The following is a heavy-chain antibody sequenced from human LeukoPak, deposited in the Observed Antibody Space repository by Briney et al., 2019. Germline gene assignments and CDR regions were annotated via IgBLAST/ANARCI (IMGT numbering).Heavy chain of an antibody. Sequence: GESLKISCKGSGYSFTSYWIGWVRQMPGKGLKWMGIIYPRDSDTRYSPSFQGQVTISADKSISTAYLQWSSLKASDTAMYYCARREQPYDILTGYYIDWGQGTLVTVSS. CDR1: GYSFTSYW. CDR2: IYPRDSDT. V-gene: IGHV5-51*01. J-gene: IGHJ4*02. D-gene: IGHD3-9*01. CDR3: ARREQPYDILTGYYID.